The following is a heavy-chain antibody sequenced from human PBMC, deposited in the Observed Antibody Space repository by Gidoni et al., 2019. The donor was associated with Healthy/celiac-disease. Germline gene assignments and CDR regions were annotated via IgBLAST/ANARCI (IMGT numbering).Heavy chain of an antibody. V-gene: IGHV4-31*03. CDR2: IYYSGST. CDR3: ARDSTYYYDSSGYYSPYFDY. J-gene: IGHJ4*02. CDR1: GGSISSGGYY. Sequence: QVQLQESGPGLVKPSQTLSLTCTVAGGSISSGGYYWRWIRQHPGKGLGWIGNIYYSGSTYYNPSLKSRVTISVDTSKNQFSLKLSSVTAADTAVYYCARDSTYYYDSSGYYSPYFDYWGQGTLVTVSS. D-gene: IGHD3-22*01.